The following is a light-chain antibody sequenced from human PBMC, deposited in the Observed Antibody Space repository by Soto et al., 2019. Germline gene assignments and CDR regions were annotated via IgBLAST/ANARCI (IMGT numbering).Light chain of an antibody. J-gene: IGKJ1*01. CDR2: DAS. CDR3: QQYNRYSPWT. V-gene: IGKV1-5*01. CDR1: QSISSW. Sequence: DIQMTQSPSTLSASVGDRVTITCRASQSISSWLAWYQQKPGKAPKLLIYDASSLESGVPSRFSGSGSGTEFTLIISSLQPDDFATYYCQQYNRYSPWTFGQGTKVEIK.